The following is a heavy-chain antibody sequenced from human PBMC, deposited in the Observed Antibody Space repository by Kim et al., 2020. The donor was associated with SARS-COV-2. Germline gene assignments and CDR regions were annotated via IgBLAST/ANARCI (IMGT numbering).Heavy chain of an antibody. D-gene: IGHD6-13*01. CDR3: ARAGGAAAGFYYFDY. Sequence: PSLKRRVTISVDKSKNQFSLKLSSVTAADTAVYYCARAGGAAAGFYYFDYWGQGTLVTVSS. V-gene: IGHV4-4*02. J-gene: IGHJ4*02.